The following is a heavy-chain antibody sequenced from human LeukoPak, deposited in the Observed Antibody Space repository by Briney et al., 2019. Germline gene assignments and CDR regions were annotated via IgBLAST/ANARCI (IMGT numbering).Heavy chain of an antibody. D-gene: IGHD3-3*01. V-gene: IGHV1-69*05. Sequence: ASVKVSCKASGGTFSSYAISWVRQAPGQGLEWMGGIIPIFGTANYAQKFQGRVTMTRNTSISTAYMELSSLRSEDTAVYYCARGFRGRYYDFWSGYRPPRWFDPWGQGTLVTVSS. CDR1: GGTFSSYA. CDR3: ARGFRGRYYDFWSGYRPPRWFDP. CDR2: IIPIFGTA. J-gene: IGHJ5*02.